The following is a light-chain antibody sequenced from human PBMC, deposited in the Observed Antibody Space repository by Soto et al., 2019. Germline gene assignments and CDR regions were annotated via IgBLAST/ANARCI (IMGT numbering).Light chain of an antibody. J-gene: IGLJ2*01. CDR1: STNVGAYNL. Sequence: QSALTQPASVSGSPGQSITISCTGTSTNVGAYNLVSWYRHHPDKAPKLIIYDVTKRPSGVSYRFSGSKSGNTASLTISGLQPEDEADYYCCSFAGKYTYAVFGGGTKLTVL. CDR2: DVT. V-gene: IGLV2-23*02. CDR3: CSFAGKYTYAV.